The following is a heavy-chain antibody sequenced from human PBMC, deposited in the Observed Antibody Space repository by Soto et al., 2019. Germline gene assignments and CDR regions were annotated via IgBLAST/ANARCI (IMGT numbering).Heavy chain of an antibody. J-gene: IGHJ6*02. V-gene: IGHV4-31*03. CDR3: ARGAGTNYYYGMDV. D-gene: IGHD6-13*01. Sequence: PSETLSLTCTVSGGSISSGGYYWSWIRQHPGKGLEWIGYIYYSGGTYYNPSLKSRVTISVDTSKNQFSLKLSSVTAADTAVYYCARGAGTNYYYGMDVWGQGTTVTVSS. CDR1: GGSISSGGYY. CDR2: IYYSGGT.